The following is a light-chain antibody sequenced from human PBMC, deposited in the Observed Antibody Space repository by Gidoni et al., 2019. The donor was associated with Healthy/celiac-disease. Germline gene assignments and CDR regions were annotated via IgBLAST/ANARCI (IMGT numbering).Light chain of an antibody. CDR1: QSVSSN. V-gene: IGKV3-15*01. CDR2: GAS. J-gene: IGKJ2*02. CDR3: QQYNNWPPGT. Sequence: EIVMTQSPATLSVSPGERATLSCRASQSVSSNLAWYQQQPGQAPRLRIYGASTRATGIPARFSGSGSGTEFTLTISSLQSEDFAVYYCQQYNNWPPGTFGQGTKLEIK.